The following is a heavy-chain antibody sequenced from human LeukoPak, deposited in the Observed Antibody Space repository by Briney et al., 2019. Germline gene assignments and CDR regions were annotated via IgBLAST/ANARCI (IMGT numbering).Heavy chain of an antibody. CDR1: GFTFSSYA. J-gene: IGHJ3*02. Sequence: GRSLRLSCAASGFTFSSYAMHWVRQAPGKGLEWVAVISYDGSNKYYADSVKGRFTISRDNSKNTLYLQMNSLRAEDTAVYYCASYVLGDAFDIWGQGTMVTVSS. CDR2: ISYDGSNK. V-gene: IGHV3-30-3*01. CDR3: ASYVLGDAFDI. D-gene: IGHD3-3*02.